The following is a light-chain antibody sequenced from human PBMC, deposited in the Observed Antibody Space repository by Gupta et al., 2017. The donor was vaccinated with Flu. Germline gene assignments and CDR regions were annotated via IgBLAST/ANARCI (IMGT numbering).Light chain of an antibody. Sequence: EIVMTKSPATRSVSPGERATLPCRVSQSVSSNLAWYQQKPGQAPRLLIYGASTRATGIPARFSGSGSGTEFTLTISSLQSEDFAVYYCQQYNNWPRTFGQGTKVEIK. CDR3: QQYNNWPRT. CDR1: QSVSSN. J-gene: IGKJ1*01. V-gene: IGKV3-15*01. CDR2: GAS.